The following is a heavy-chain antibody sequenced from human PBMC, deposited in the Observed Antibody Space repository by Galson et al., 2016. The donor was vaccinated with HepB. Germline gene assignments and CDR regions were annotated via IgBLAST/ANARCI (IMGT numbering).Heavy chain of an antibody. CDR2: IKQDGSEK. CDR1: GFSFSSYW. V-gene: IGHV3-7*04. J-gene: IGHJ4*02. Sequence: SLRLSCAASGFSFSSYWMSWVRQAPGKGLEWVANIKQDGSEKYFLASVKGRFTVSRDNAQTSLYLQMNSLRAEDTAVYYCARWYHDFWSAYYNPQHAYYFDAWAQGTLVTVSS. CDR3: ARWYHDFWSAYYNPQHAYYFDA. D-gene: IGHD3-3*01.